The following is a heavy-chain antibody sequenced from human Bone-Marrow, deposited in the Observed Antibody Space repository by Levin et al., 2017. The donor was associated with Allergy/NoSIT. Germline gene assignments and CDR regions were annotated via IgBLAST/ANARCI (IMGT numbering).Heavy chain of an antibody. CDR2: IAYDGSNK. Sequence: SLKISCAASGFTFSSYGMHWVRQAPGKGLEWVALIAYDGSNKYYADSVKGRFTISRDNSKNTLYLQMNSLRPEDTAVYYCAKTRRPVVVTGLSLFDYSGQGTLVTVSS. V-gene: IGHV3-30*18. J-gene: IGHJ4*02. CDR1: GFTFSSYG. CDR3: AKTRRPVVVTGLSLFDY. D-gene: IGHD2-21*02.